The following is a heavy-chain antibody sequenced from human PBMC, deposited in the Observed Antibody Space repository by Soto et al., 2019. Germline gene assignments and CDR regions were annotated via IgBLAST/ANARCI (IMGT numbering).Heavy chain of an antibody. V-gene: IGHV3-33*01. CDR3: ARASPPDY. CDR1: GFTFGSYG. J-gene: IGHJ4*02. Sequence: QVQLVESGGGVVQPGRSLRLSCAASGFTFGSYGMHWVRQAPGKGLEWVAVIWYDGSNQNYVDSVKGRFTISRDNSKNTVDLQMNSLRAEDTALYYCARASPPDYWGQGTLVTVSS. CDR2: IWYDGSNQ.